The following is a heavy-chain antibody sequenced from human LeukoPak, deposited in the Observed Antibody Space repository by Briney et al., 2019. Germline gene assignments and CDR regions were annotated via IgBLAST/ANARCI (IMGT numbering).Heavy chain of an antibody. Sequence: ASVKVSCKASGYTFTSYYMHWVRQAPRQGLEWMGIINPSGGSTSYAQKFQGRVTMTRDMSTSTVYMELSSLRSEDTAVYYCARPGGMRFLEWSPFDYWGQGTLVTVSS. V-gene: IGHV1-46*01. CDR1: GYTFTSYY. J-gene: IGHJ4*02. CDR2: INPSGGST. D-gene: IGHD3-3*01. CDR3: ARPGGMRFLEWSPFDY.